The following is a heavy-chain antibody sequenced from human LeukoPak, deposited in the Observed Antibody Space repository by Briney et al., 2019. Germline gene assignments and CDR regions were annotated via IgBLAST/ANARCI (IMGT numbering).Heavy chain of an antibody. Sequence: PGGSLRLSCAASGFTFSSYAMSWVRQAPGKGLEWVSAISGGGSGTYYADSVRGRFTISRDNSKNTVYLQMNSLRAEDTAIYYCAKAVGSSGYFSRDAFDIWGQGTMVTVSS. D-gene: IGHD3-22*01. CDR2: ISGGGSGT. J-gene: IGHJ3*02. CDR3: AKAVGSSGYFSRDAFDI. V-gene: IGHV3-23*01. CDR1: GFTFSSYA.